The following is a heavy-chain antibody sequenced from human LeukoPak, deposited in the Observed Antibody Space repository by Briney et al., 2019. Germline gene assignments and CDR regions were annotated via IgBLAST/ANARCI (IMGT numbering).Heavy chain of an antibody. CDR1: GYTLTELS. J-gene: IGHJ3*02. CDR3: ALHFGVVTRTRNAFDI. CDR2: FDPEDGET. D-gene: IGHD3-3*01. V-gene: IGHV1-24*01. Sequence: ASVKVSCKVSGYTLTELSMHWVRQAPGKGLEWMGGFDPEDGETIYAQKFQGRVTMTEDTSTDTAYMELSSLRSEDTAVYYCALHFGVVTRTRNAFDIWGQGTMVTVSS.